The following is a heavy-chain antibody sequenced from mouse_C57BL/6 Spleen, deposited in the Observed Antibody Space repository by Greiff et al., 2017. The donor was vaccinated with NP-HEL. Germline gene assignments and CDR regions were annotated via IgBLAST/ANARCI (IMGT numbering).Heavy chain of an antibody. Sequence: LQESGAELVRPGASMKMSCKASGYTFTSYNMHWVKQTPRQGLEWIGAIYPGNGDTSYNPKFKGKATLTVDKSSSTAYMQLSSLTSEDSAVYFCARGDYYGSSYYAMDYWGQGTSVTVSS. CDR2: IYPGNGDT. V-gene: IGHV1-12*01. CDR3: ARGDYYGSSYYAMDY. D-gene: IGHD1-1*01. CDR1: GYTFTSYN. J-gene: IGHJ4*01.